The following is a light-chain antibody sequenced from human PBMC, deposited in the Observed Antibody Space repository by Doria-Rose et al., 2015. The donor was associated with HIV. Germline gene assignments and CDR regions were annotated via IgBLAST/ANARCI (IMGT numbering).Light chain of an antibody. CDR3: HQYGTSWT. V-gene: IGKV3-20*01. J-gene: IGKJ1*01. Sequence: TQSPGTLSLSPGERATLSCRASQSFSSTYLAWYQQKPGQAPSLLIYGGSTRATGIPDRFSASGSGTDFTLTINRLELEDFALYYCHQYGTSWTFGQGTKVEI. CDR2: GGS. CDR1: QSFSSTY.